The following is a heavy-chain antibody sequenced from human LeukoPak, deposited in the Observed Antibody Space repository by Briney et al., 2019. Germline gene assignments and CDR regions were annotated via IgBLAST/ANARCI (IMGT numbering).Heavy chain of an antibody. CDR1: GVTFIIYG. V-gene: IGHV3-30*18. CDR3: AKDLTGVNYCLDQ. Sequence: GGSLRLYCASTGVTFIIYGMHWVRQAPGKGLEWVAVISNDGSNKHYADSVKGRFTISRDNSKNTLYLQMISLRAEDTAVYYCAKDLTGVNYCLDQWGQGTLVTVSS. J-gene: IGHJ4*02. D-gene: IGHD1-7*01. CDR2: ISNDGSNK.